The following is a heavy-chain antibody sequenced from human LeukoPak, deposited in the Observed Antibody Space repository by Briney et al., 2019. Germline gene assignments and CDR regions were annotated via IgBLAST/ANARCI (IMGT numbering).Heavy chain of an antibody. CDR3: ARRGDGYNLNFDY. Sequence: PGESLKISCKGTGYTFTSYWIGWVRQMPGKGLEWMGIIYPGDSDTRYSLSFQGQLTISADKSISTAYLQWSSLKASDTAMYYCARRGDGYNLNFDYWGQGTLVTVSS. CDR2: IYPGDSDT. CDR1: GYTFTSYW. D-gene: IGHD5-24*01. V-gene: IGHV5-51*01. J-gene: IGHJ4*02.